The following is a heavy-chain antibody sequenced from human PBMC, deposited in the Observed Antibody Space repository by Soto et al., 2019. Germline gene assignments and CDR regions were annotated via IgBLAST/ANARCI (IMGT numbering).Heavy chain of an antibody. CDR2: VSIGGST. CDR3: AKRRGAGGHFDY. CDR1: GFTFSSYA. J-gene: IGHJ4*02. D-gene: IGHD2-15*01. V-gene: IGHV3-23*01. Sequence: LRLSCAASGFTFSSYAMCWVRQGPGKGLEWVAVVSIGGSTHYADSVRGRFTISRDNSKNTLSLQMNSLTAEDTAVYFCAKRRGAGGHFDYWGQGALVTVSS.